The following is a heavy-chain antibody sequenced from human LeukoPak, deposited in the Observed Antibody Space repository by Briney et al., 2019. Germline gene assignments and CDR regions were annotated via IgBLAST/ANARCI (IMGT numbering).Heavy chain of an antibody. CDR2: IYSGGST. J-gene: IGHJ6*02. CDR1: GFTVSSNY. Sequence: GGSLRLSCAASGFTVSSNYMSWVRQAPGKGLEWATVIYSGGSTYYADSVKGRFTISRDNSKNTLYLQMNSLRAEDTAVYYCARDFITGTSERDLDVWGQGTTVTVSS. D-gene: IGHD1-7*01. CDR3: ARDFITGTSERDLDV. V-gene: IGHV3-53*01.